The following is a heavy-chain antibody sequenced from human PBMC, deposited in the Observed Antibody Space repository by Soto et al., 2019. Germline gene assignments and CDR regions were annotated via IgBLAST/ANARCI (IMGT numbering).Heavy chain of an antibody. CDR1: GYSISSGYY. J-gene: IGHJ4*02. D-gene: IGHD6-19*01. V-gene: IGHV4-38-2*01. Sequence: PXVTLSLTCAVSGYSISSGYYWCCIRQAPGKGLGWIGSIYHSGSTYYNPSLKSRVTISVDTSKNQFSLKLSSVTAADTAVYYCARWRSSGWHYYFDYWGQGTLVTVSS. CDR3: ARWRSSGWHYYFDY. CDR2: IYHSGST.